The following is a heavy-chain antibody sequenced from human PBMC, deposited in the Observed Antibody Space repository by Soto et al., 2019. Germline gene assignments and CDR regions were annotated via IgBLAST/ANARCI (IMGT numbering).Heavy chain of an antibody. V-gene: IGHV4-31*02. D-gene: IGHD3-10*01. Sequence: QVQVQESGPGLVKPSQTLSLKCSVSGGSIGSRDYYWSWIRQHPEKGLEWIGSIYYNGNTDYNPSLRGRPTMSLDTSMNEFSLKLTSVTAADTAVYYCARDKGGAALKGSGMDVWSQGTTVTVS. J-gene: IGHJ6*02. CDR3: ARDKGGAALKGSGMDV. CDR2: IYYNGNT. CDR1: GGSIGSRDYY.